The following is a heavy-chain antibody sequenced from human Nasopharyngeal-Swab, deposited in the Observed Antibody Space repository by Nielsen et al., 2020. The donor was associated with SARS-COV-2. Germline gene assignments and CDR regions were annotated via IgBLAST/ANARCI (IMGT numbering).Heavy chain of an antibody. J-gene: IGHJ4*02. Sequence: SCAASVFTFSSYDMHWVRQATGKGLEWVSAIGTAGDTYYPGSVKGRFTISRENAKNSLYLQMNSLRAGDTAVYYCARSSTLDYWGQGTLVTVSS. V-gene: IGHV3-13*01. CDR1: VFTFSSYD. CDR2: IGTAGDT. CDR3: ARSSTLDY. D-gene: IGHD2-2*01.